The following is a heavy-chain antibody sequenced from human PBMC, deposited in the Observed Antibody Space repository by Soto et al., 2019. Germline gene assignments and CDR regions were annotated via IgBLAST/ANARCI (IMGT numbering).Heavy chain of an antibody. D-gene: IGHD3-10*01. CDR3: ARAGFSYGHLLF. CDR1: GGPIKTGDYY. Sequence: SETLSLTCHVPGGPIKTGDYYWNWIRQPPGKGLEWIGYVFYSGATNYSPSLKSRAAISMDTSKNQFSLSLTSVTAADTAVYYCARAGFSYGHLLFWGQGIRVTVSA. V-gene: IGHV4-30-4*01. J-gene: IGHJ4*02. CDR2: VFYSGAT.